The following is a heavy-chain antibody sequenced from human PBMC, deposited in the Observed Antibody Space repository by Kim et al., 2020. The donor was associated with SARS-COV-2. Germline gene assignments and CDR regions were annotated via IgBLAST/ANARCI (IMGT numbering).Heavy chain of an antibody. CDR3: ASGGGEESSGIEIDY. V-gene: IGHV4-59*08. Sequence: SETLSLTCTVSGGSISSYYWSWIRQPPGKGLEWIGYIYYSGSTNYNPSLKSRVTISVDTSKNQFSLKLSSVTAADTAVYYCASGGGEESSGIEIDYWGQG. J-gene: IGHJ4*02. D-gene: IGHD3-10*01. CDR1: GGSISSYY. CDR2: IYYSGST.